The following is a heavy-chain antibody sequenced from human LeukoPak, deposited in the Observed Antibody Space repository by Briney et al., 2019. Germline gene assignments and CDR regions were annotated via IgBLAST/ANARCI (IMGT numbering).Heavy chain of an antibody. CDR2: IYYSGST. Sequence: SGTLSLTCAVSGGSISSSNWWSWVRPPPGKGLEWIGYIYYSGSTYYNPSLKSRVTISVDTSKNQFSLKLSSVTAADTAVYYCAREDYDSSGYMFGGAFDIWGQGTMVTVSS. CDR1: GGSISSSNW. CDR3: AREDYDSSGYMFGGAFDI. D-gene: IGHD3-22*01. V-gene: IGHV4-4*02. J-gene: IGHJ3*02.